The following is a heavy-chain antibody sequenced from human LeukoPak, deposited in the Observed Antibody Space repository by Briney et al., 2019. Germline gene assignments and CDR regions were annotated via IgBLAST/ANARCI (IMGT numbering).Heavy chain of an antibody. CDR1: GFTFSSYE. D-gene: IGHD1-26*01. CDR3: ARDSKRGWELLAGTDY. V-gene: IGHV3-21*01. J-gene: IGHJ4*02. Sequence: PGGSLRLSCAASGFTFSSYEMNWVRQAPGKGLEWVSSISTSSSYIYYADSLKGRFTISRDNAKNTLYLQMNSLRAEDTAVYYCARDSKRGWELLAGTDYWGQGTLVTVSS. CDR2: ISTSSSYI.